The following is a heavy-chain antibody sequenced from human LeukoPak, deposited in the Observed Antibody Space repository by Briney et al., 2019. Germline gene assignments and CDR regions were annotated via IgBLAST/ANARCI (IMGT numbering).Heavy chain of an antibody. CDR1: GFTFSTYW. D-gene: IGHD4-17*01. CDR2: ITSDGSSR. CDR3: ARGGPTVLES. V-gene: IGHV3-74*01. J-gene: IGHJ5*02. Sequence: GGSLRLSCAASGFTFSTYWMHWVRQGPGKGLEWVSRITSDGSSRSHADSVKGRFTISRDNAKNTLYLQMNSLRVDDTAVYYCARGGPTVLESWGQGSQVAVSS.